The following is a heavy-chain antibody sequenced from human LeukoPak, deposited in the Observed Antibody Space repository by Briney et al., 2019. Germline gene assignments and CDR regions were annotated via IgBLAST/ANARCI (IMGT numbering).Heavy chain of an antibody. CDR1: GYTFSSYG. Sequence: GASVKASCKASGYTFSSYGISWVRQAPGQGLEWMGWISAYNGNTNYAQKLQGRVTMTTDTSTSTAYMELRSLRSDDTAVYYCARAATILSDDYWGQGTLVTVSS. CDR3: ARAATILSDDY. CDR2: ISAYNGNT. V-gene: IGHV1-18*01. J-gene: IGHJ4*02. D-gene: IGHD2-2*02.